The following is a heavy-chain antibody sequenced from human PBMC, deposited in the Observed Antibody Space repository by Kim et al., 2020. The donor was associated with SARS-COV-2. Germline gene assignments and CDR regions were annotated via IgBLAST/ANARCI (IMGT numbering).Heavy chain of an antibody. Sequence: GGSLRLSCAASGFTFSSYAMHWVRQAPGKGLEWVAVISYDGSNKYYADSVKGRFTISRDNSKNTLYLQMNSLRAEDTAVYYCAREGGGWAPYYFDYWGQGTLVTVSS. D-gene: IGHD3-16*01. CDR2: ISYDGSNK. CDR3: AREGGGWAPYYFDY. J-gene: IGHJ4*02. V-gene: IGHV3-30-3*01. CDR1: GFTFSSYA.